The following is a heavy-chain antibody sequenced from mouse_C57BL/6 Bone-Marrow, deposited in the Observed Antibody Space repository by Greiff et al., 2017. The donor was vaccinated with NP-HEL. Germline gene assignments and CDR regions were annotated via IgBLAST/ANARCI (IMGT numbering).Heavy chain of an antibody. CDR2: ISYDGSN. J-gene: IGHJ2*01. CDR3: ARGNDGYSYFDY. D-gene: IGHD2-3*01. V-gene: IGHV3-6*01. Sequence: EVKLQESGPGLVKPSQSLSLTCSVTGYSITSGYYWNWIRQFPGNQLEWMGYISYDGSNNYNPSLKNRISITRDTSKNQFFLKLNSVTTEDTATYYCARGNDGYSYFDYWGQGTTLTVSS. CDR1: GYSITSGYY.